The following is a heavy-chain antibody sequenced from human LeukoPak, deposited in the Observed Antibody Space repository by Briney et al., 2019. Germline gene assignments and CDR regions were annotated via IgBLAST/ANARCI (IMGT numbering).Heavy chain of an antibody. J-gene: IGHJ6*02. CDR3: ARDLLTSYYDILTGPPYYYYYGMDV. Sequence: SVKVSCKASGYTFTGYYMHWVRQAPGQGLEWMGWINPNSGGTNYAQKFQSWVTMTRDTSISTAYMELSRLRSDDTAVYYCARDLLTSYYDILTGPPYYYYYGMDVWGQGTTVTVSS. V-gene: IGHV1-2*04. CDR1: GYTFTGYY. D-gene: IGHD3-9*01. CDR2: INPNSGGT.